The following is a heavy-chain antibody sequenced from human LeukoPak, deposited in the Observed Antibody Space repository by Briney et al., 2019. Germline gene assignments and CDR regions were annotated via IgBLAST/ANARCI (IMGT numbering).Heavy chain of an antibody. D-gene: IGHD2-15*01. CDR3: ASSGFGDCSGGICYGSGY. J-gene: IGHJ4*02. CDR1: GDSISTSNSY. V-gene: IGHV4-39*01. Sequence: SETLSLTCTVSGDSISTSNSYWGWIRQPPGKGLEWIGSIYYSGNTYYNASLKSRVTISVDTSKNQFSLKLTSVTAADTAVYYCASSGFGDCSGGICYGSGYWGQGTLVTVSS. CDR2: IYYSGNT.